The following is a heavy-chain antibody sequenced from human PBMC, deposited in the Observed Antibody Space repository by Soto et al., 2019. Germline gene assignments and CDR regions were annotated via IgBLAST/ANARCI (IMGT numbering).Heavy chain of an antibody. V-gene: IGHV1-69*02. J-gene: IGHJ4*02. CDR3: ARVNSGVLWFGELLSSYFDY. Sequence: QVQLVQSGAEVKKPGSSVKVSCKASGGTFSSYTISWVRQAPGQGLEWMGRIIPILGIANYAQKFQGRVTITADKSTSTAYMELSSLRSEDTAVYYCARVNSGVLWFGELLSSYFDYWGQGTLVTVSS. CDR1: GGTFSSYT. CDR2: IIPILGIA. D-gene: IGHD3-10*01.